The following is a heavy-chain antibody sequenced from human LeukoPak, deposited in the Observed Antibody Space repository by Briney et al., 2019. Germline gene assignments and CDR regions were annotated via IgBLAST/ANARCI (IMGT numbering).Heavy chain of an antibody. CDR1: GGSISSSSNY. CDR2: IYYSGDT. D-gene: IGHD6-6*01. V-gene: IGHV4-39*01. J-gene: IGHJ3*02. Sequence: SETLSLTCSVSGGSISSSSNYWGWIRQPPGKGLEWIGSIYYSGDTYYNPSLRSRVIISVDTSKNQFSLKLSSVTAADTAVYYCARKALAASGAFDIWGQGTMVTVSS. CDR3: ARKALAASGAFDI.